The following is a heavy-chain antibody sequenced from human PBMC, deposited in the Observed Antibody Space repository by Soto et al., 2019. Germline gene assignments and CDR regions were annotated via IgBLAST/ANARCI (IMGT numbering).Heavy chain of an antibody. Sequence: GGSLRLSCAASGFTFSSYWMSWVRQAPGKGLEWVANIKQDGSEKYYVDSVKGRFTISRDNAKNSLYLQMNSLRAEDTAVYYCARDGRTRGRYAFDIWGQGTMVTVSS. CDR2: IKQDGSEK. CDR1: GFTFSSYW. V-gene: IGHV3-7*04. J-gene: IGHJ3*02. CDR3: ARDGRTRGRYAFDI.